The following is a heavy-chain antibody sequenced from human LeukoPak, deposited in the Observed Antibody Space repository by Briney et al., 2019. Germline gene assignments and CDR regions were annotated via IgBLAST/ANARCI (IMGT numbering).Heavy chain of an antibody. CDR1: GFIFLHYG. Sequence: GGSLRLSCAASGFIFLHYGMHWGRQAPGKGLEWVAFISSDGSREYYADSVKGRFTISRDNSKNTLYLHVNSPRAEDTAVFFCAKDGYCSAGSCYANFFDRWGQGTLVTVSS. D-gene: IGHD2-15*01. V-gene: IGHV3-30*18. J-gene: IGHJ4*02. CDR3: AKDGYCSAGSCYANFFDR. CDR2: ISSDGSRE.